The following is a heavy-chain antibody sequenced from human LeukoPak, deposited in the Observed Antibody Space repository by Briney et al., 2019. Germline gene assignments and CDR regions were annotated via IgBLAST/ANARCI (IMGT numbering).Heavy chain of an antibody. CDR2: IHYSGAT. D-gene: IGHD1-1*01. Sequence: SETLSLTCTVSGGSISSSSLYWGWIRQPPGKGLEWIASIHYSGATYHNPSLKSRVTISIDTSKSQFSLNLSSVTAADTAVYYCAGTLGGLQLASNVYWGQGTLVTVSS. CDR1: GGSISSSSLY. V-gene: IGHV4-39*01. CDR3: AGTLGGLQLASNVY. J-gene: IGHJ4*02.